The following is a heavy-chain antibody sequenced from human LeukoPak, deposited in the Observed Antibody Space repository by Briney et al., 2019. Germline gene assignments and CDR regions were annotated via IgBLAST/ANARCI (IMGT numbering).Heavy chain of an antibody. D-gene: IGHD2-2*01. Sequence: GSLKISCKGSGYSFTSYWIGWVRQMPGKGLEWMGIIYPGDSDTRYSPSFQGQVTISADKSISTAYLQWSSLKASDTAMYYCARPRRKVSSQDAFDIWGQGTMVTVSS. J-gene: IGHJ3*02. CDR1: GYSFTSYW. CDR2: IYPGDSDT. CDR3: ARPRRKVSSQDAFDI. V-gene: IGHV5-51*01.